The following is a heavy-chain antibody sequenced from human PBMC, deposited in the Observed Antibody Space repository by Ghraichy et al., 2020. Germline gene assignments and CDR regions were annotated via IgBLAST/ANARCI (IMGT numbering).Heavy chain of an antibody. CDR3: ASASHFGRGWWESFRRNGFDP. CDR2: IYYSGTT. Sequence: YIYYSGTTYYNPSLQSRITISIDTSKNQFSLKLTSVTAADPAVYYCASASHFGRGWWESFRRNGFDPWGQGTLVIVS. D-gene: IGHD6-19*01. V-gene: IGHV4-30-4*01. J-gene: IGHJ5*02.